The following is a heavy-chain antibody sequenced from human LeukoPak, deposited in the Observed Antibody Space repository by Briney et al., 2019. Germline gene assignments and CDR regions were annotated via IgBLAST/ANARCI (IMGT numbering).Heavy chain of an antibody. D-gene: IGHD2-15*01. V-gene: IGHV3-49*04. J-gene: IGHJ4*02. CDR1: GLTFGDYS. Sequence: GGSLRLSCEASGLTFGDYSMSWVRQAPGKGLSWVGFIRKKAYGGTTEYAASVKGRFTISRDDSISIVYLQMNSLKTEDTAVYYCTRNDSPGPNWGQGTLVTVSS. CDR3: TRNDSPGPN. CDR2: IRKKAYGGTT.